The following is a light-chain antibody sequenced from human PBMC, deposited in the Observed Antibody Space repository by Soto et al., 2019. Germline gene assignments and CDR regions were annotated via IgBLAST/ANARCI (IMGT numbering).Light chain of an antibody. V-gene: IGKV1-33*01. CDR1: QDISNY. J-gene: IGKJ2*01. Sequence: DIQMTQSPSSLSASVGDRVTITCQASQDISNYLNWYQQKPGKAPKLLIFDASNLETGVPSRYSGSRSGTDFTFTINSLQPEDIATYYCQQYDGLPYTFGQGTKLEIK. CDR3: QQYDGLPYT. CDR2: DAS.